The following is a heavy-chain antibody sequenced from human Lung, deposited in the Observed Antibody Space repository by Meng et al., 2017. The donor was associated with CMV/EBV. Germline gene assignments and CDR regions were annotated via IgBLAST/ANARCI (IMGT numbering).Heavy chain of an antibody. D-gene: IGHD3-3*01. V-gene: IGHV3-53*01. J-gene: IGHJ5*02. CDR3: ARGKYDFWSGYYPAPWFDP. CDR2: IYSGGST. CDR1: FTVSSNY. Sequence: FTVSSNYMSWVGQAPGKGLEWVSVIYSGGSTYYADSVKGRFTISRDNSKNTLYLQMNSLRAEDTAVYYCARGKYDFWSGYYPAPWFDPWGQGTLVTVSS.